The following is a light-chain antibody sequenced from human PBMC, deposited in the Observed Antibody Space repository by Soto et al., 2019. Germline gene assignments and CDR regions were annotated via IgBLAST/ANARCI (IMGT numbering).Light chain of an antibody. V-gene: IGKV3-20*01. CDR2: GAS. J-gene: IGKJ1*01. CDR3: QQYASSPRT. CDR1: QSVSSY. Sequence: EIVLTQSPATLSLSPGERATLSCRASQSVSSYLAWYQQKPGQAPRLLIYGASTRATGIPDRFSGSGSGTDFTLTISSLQSEDSAFYYCQQYASSPRTFGQGTKVDIK.